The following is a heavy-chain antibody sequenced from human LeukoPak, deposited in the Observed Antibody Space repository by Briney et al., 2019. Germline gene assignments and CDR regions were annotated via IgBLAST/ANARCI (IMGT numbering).Heavy chain of an antibody. CDR1: GGSIRGYF. CDR2: IYYTGST. CDR3: ARAGDSGNYYAFDQ. J-gene: IGHJ4*02. V-gene: IGHV4-59*01. D-gene: IGHD1-26*01. Sequence: SETLSHTCSVSGGSIRGYFWSWIRQPPGKGLEWIGYIYYTGSTDYNPSLKSRVTISADTSKNQFSLKLTSVTAADTAVYYCARAGDSGNYYAFDQWGQGTLVTVSS.